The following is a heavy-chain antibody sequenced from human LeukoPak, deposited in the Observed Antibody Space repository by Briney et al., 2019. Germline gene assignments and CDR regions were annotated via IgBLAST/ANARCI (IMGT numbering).Heavy chain of an antibody. Sequence: ASVKVSFKGSGCTLTELSMHWVRQAPGKGLEWMGGFDPEDGETIYAQKFQGRVTMTEETSTDTAYMELSRLASEDAAVYYCATDRDDSRGYPFDYWGQGTLVTVSS. CDR2: FDPEDGET. CDR3: ATDRDDSRGYPFDY. CDR1: GCTLTELS. D-gene: IGHD3-22*01. J-gene: IGHJ4*02. V-gene: IGHV1-24*01.